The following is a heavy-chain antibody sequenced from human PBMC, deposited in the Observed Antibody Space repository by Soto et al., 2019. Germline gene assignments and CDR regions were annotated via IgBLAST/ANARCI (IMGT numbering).Heavy chain of an antibody. V-gene: IGHV1-69*01. CDR2: IIPIFGTA. CDR1: GGTFGSYA. D-gene: IGHD3-22*01. CDR3: ARDHTYYYDSSGPFDY. Sequence: QVQLVQSGAEVKKPGSSVKVSCKASGGTFGSYAISWVRQAPGQGLEWMGGIIPIFGTANYAQKFQGRVTITADESTSTAYMELSSLRSEDTAVYYCARDHTYYYDSSGPFDYWGQGTLVTVSS. J-gene: IGHJ4*02.